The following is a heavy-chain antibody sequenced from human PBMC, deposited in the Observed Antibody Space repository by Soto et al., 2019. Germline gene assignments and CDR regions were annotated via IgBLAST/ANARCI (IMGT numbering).Heavy chain of an antibody. CDR1: GYTFTSYY. CDR3: ARDRARDYDSSGLDAFDI. V-gene: IGHV1-46*01. CDR2: INPSGGST. Sequence: ASVKVSCKASGYTFTSYYMHWVRQAPGQGLEWMGIINPSGGSTSYAQKFQGRVTMTRDTSTSTVYMELSSLRSEDTAVYYCARDRARDYDSSGLDAFDIWGQGTMVTVS. D-gene: IGHD3-22*01. J-gene: IGHJ3*02.